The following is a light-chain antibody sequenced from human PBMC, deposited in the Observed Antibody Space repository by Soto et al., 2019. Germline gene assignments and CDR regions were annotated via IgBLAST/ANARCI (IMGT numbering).Light chain of an antibody. CDR3: QQYGGSPQT. Sequence: EIVLTQSPGTLSLSPGERATLSYRASQSVTSNYVAWYQQKPGQAPRLLIYGASSRATGIPDRISGSGSGTDFTLTISRLEPEDFAVYYCQQYGGSPQTFGQGTKVEMK. CDR1: QSVTSNY. J-gene: IGKJ1*01. V-gene: IGKV3-20*01. CDR2: GAS.